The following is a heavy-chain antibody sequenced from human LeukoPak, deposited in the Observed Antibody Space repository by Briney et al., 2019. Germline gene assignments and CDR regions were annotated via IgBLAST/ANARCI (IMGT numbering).Heavy chain of an antibody. Sequence: GGSLRLSCAASGFTFSSYAMSWVRQAPGKGLEWVAVISYDGSNKYYADSVKGRFTISRDNSKNTLYLQMNSLKAEDTAVYYCAKDHLGVSSGCCEYFQHWGQGTLVTVSS. D-gene: IGHD6-19*01. CDR1: GFTFSSYA. V-gene: IGHV3-30-3*01. J-gene: IGHJ1*01. CDR2: ISYDGSNK. CDR3: AKDHLGVSSGCCEYFQH.